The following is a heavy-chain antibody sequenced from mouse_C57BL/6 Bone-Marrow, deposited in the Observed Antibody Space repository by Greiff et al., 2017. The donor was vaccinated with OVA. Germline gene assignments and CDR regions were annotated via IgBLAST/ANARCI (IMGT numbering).Heavy chain of an antibody. CDR1: GFTFTDYY. V-gene: IGHV7-3*01. J-gene: IGHJ3*01. D-gene: IGHD1-1*01. CDR3: ARYGTYDGSSYDAWFAY. Sequence: EVMLVESGGGLVQPGGSLSLSCAASGFTFTDYYMSWVRQPPGKALEWLGFIRNKANGYTTEYSASVKGRFTISRDNSQSILYLQMNALRAEDSATYYCARYGTYDGSSYDAWFAYWGQGTLVTVSA. CDR2: IRNKANGYTT.